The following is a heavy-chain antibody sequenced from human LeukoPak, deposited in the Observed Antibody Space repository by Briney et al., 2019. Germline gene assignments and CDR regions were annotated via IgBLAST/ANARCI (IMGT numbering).Heavy chain of an antibody. CDR3: AKGGSYYYYYGMDV. CDR1: GFTFSSHW. J-gene: IGHJ6*02. Sequence: PGGSLRLSCAASGFTFSSHWMHWVRQAPGKGLEWVSAISGSGGSTYYADSVKGRFTISRDNSKNTLYLQMNSLRAEDTAVYYCAKGGSYYYYYGMDVWGQGTTVTVSS. CDR2: ISGSGGST. V-gene: IGHV3-23*01. D-gene: IGHD3-10*01.